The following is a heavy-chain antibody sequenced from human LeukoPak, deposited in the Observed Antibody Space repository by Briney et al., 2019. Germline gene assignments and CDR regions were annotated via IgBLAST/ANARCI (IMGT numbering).Heavy chain of an antibody. J-gene: IGHJ5*02. CDR3: ARMGRTTVTTIWFDP. Sequence: PSETLSLTCTVSGGSISSYYWSWIRQPPGKGLEWIGYIYYSGSTNYNPSLKSRVTISVDTSENQFSLKLSSVTAADTAVYYCARMGRTTVTTIWFDPWGQGTLVTVSS. V-gene: IGHV4-59*01. CDR2: IYYSGST. D-gene: IGHD4-17*01. CDR1: GGSISSYY.